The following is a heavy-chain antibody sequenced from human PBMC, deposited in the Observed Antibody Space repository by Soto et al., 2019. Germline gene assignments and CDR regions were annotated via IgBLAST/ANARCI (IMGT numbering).Heavy chain of an antibody. CDR3: ARAGFAGNEWELQPYYFDY. J-gene: IGHJ4*02. CDR1: GGSISSGDYY. CDR2: IYYSGST. Sequence: QVQLQESGPGLVKPSQTLSLTCTVSGGSISSGDYYWSWIRQPPGKGLEWIGYIYYSGSTYYNPSLKSRVTISVDTSKNQFSLKLSSVTAADTAVYYCARAGFAGNEWELQPYYFDYWGQGTLVTVSS. D-gene: IGHD1-26*01. V-gene: IGHV4-30-4*01.